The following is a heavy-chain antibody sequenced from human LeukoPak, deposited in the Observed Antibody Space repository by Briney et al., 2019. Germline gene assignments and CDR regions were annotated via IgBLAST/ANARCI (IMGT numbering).Heavy chain of an antibody. CDR1: GFTFSSYA. J-gene: IGHJ4*02. CDR2: ISSSSSYI. Sequence: GGSLRLSCAASGFTFSSYAMSWVRQAPGKGLEWVSSISSSSSYIYYADSVKGRFTISRDNSKNTLYLQMNSLRAEDTAVYYCARAPYDRKFSFDYWGQGTLVTVSS. D-gene: IGHD3-22*01. CDR3: ARAPYDRKFSFDY. V-gene: IGHV3-21*01.